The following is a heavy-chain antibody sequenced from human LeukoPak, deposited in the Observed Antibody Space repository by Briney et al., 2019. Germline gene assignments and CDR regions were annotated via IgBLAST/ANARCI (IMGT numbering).Heavy chain of an antibody. V-gene: IGHV5-51*01. D-gene: IGHD1/OR15-1a*01. CDR3: TRLLGYLSNNKRYFDS. CDR1: GYSFTNYW. CDR2: IYPGDSDT. J-gene: IGHJ4*02. Sequence: GESLKISCKGSGYSFTNYWIGWVRQLPGKGLEWMGVIYPGDSDTRYSPSFQGQVTISADKSISTAYLQWSSLKASDTAIYYCTRLLGYLSNNKRYFDSWGQGTLVTVSS.